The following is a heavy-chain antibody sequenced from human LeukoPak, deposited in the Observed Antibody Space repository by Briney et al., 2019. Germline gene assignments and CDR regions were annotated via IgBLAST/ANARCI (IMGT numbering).Heavy chain of an antibody. J-gene: IGHJ5*02. CDR1: GFTFSSYA. Sequence: GRSLRLSCAASGFTFSSYAMHWVRQAPGKGLEWVALISDDANNKYYADSVKGRFTISRDNSKNTLYLQMNSLRAEDTAVYYCARGPLRLTPVGWFDPWGQGTLVTVSS. D-gene: IGHD3-3*01. CDR3: ARGPLRLTPVGWFDP. CDR2: ISDDANNK. V-gene: IGHV3-30-3*01.